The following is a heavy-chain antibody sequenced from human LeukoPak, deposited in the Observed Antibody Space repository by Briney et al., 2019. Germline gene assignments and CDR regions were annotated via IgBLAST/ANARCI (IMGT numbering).Heavy chain of an antibody. CDR1: GGSISSYY. J-gene: IGHJ6*03. V-gene: IGHV4-59*01. CDR2: IYYSGST. D-gene: IGHD4-17*01. Sequence: SETLSLTCTVSGGSISSYYWSWIRQPPGKGLEWIGYIYYSGSTNYNPSLKSRVTISVDTSKNQFSLKLSSVTAADTAVYYCARASHDYGDYGYYYYYMDVWGKGTTVTISS. CDR3: ARASHDYGDYGYYYYYMDV.